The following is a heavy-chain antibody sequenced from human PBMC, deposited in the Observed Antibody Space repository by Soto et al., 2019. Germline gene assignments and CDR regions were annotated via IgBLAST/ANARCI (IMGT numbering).Heavy chain of an antibody. J-gene: IGHJ4*02. CDR3: AKDRRAGGNYGFYSDF. V-gene: IGHV3-23*01. CDR1: GFTFSSYG. D-gene: IGHD1-7*01. Sequence: EVQLLESGGGLVQPGGSLRLSCAASGFTFSSYGMTWVREAPGKGLEWVSFSSATGAGTYYADSVKGRFTISRDNSKNTLYLQMTSLRADASAVYYCAKDRRAGGNYGFYSDFWGQGALVSVSS. CDR2: SSATGAGT.